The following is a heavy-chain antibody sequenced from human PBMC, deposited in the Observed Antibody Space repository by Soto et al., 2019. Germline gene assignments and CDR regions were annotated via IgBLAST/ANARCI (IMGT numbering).Heavy chain of an antibody. D-gene: IGHD4-4*01. J-gene: IGHJ4*02. CDR2: LYYGGT. Sequence: ETLSLTCTVSGGSMSSTYWRWIRQSPAKGLEWIGLLYYGGTNYNPSFERRVTMSVDTPKQQCSLELSDVTAADTAVYYCVSYRGAFYFDHWGQGTLVTVSS. CDR1: GGSMSSTY. V-gene: IGHV4-59*01. CDR3: VSYRGAFYFDH.